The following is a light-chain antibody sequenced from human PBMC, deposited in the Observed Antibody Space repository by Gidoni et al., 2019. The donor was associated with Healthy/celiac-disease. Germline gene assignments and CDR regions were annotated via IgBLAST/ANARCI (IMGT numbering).Light chain of an antibody. CDR2: AAS. V-gene: IGKV1-39*01. Sequence: GDRVTITCRASQSISSYLNWYQQKPGKAPKLLIYAASSLQSGVPSRFSGSGSGTDFTLTISSLQPEDFATYYCQQSYSTPRTFGQGTKVEIK. CDR3: QQSYSTPRT. CDR1: QSISSY. J-gene: IGKJ1*01.